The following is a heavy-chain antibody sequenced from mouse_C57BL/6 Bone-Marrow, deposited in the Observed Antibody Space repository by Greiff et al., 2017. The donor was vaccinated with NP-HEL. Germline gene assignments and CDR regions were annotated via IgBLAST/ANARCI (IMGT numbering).Heavy chain of an antibody. V-gene: IGHV5-6*01. Sequence: EVQLQQSGGDLVKPGGPLKLSCAASGFTFSSYGMSWVRQTPDKRLEWVATISSGGSYTYYPDSVKGRFTISRDNAKNTLYLQMSSLKSEDTAMYYCASPYDYDVAWFAYWGQGTLVTVSA. CDR1: GFTFSSYG. CDR3: ASPYDYDVAWFAY. D-gene: IGHD2-4*01. CDR2: ISSGGSYT. J-gene: IGHJ3*01.